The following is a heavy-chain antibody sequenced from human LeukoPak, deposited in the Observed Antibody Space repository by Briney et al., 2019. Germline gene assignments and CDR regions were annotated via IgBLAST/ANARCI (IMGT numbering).Heavy chain of an antibody. D-gene: IGHD3-22*01. CDR3: AKSNGGYYDSSGYYYYYYMDV. J-gene: IGHJ6*03. CDR1: GFTFSSYG. V-gene: IGHV3-23*01. Sequence: GGSLRLSCAASGFTFSSYGMSWVRQAPGKGLEWVSAISGSGGSTYYADSVKGRFTISRDNSKNTLYLQMNSLRAEDTAVYYCAKSNGGYYDSSGYYYYYYMDVWGKGTTVTISS. CDR2: ISGSGGST.